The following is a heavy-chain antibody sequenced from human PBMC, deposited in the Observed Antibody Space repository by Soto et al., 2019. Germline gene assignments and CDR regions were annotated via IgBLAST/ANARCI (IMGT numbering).Heavy chain of an antibody. D-gene: IGHD6-19*01. CDR2: INAGNGNT. J-gene: IGHJ4*02. Sequence: EASVKVSCKASGYTFTSYAMHWVRQAPGQRLEWMGWINAGNGNTKYSQKFQGRVTITRDTSASTAYMELRSLRSDDTAVYYCARVSSGWYPDYWGQGTLVTVSS. V-gene: IGHV1-3*01. CDR1: GYTFTSYA. CDR3: ARVSSGWYPDY.